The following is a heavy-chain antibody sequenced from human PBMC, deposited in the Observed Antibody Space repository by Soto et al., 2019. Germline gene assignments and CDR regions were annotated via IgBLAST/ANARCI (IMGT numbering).Heavy chain of an antibody. CDR2: IDPSDSYT. CDR3: ARLPITGTNYYYYGMDV. J-gene: IGHJ6*02. Sequence: GESLKISCKGSGYSFTSYWISWVRQMPGKGLEWMGRIDPSDSYTNYSPSFQGHVTISADKSISTAYLQWSSLKASDTAMHYCARLPITGTNYYYYGMDVWGQGTTVTVSS. CDR1: GYSFTSYW. V-gene: IGHV5-10-1*01. D-gene: IGHD1-20*01.